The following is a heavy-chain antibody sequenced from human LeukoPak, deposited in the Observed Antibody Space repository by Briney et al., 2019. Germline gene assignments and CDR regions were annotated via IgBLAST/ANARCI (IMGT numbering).Heavy chain of an antibody. Sequence: SGGSLRLSCAASGFTFSSYWMHWVRQAPGKGLVWVSRINSDGSSTSYADSVKGRFTISRDNAKNTLYLQINSLRAEDTAVYYCAKAHTSSGYFSYFHYWGQGTLVTVSS. D-gene: IGHD3-22*01. CDR1: GFTFSSYW. CDR3: AKAHTSSGYFSYFHY. CDR2: INSDGSST. J-gene: IGHJ4*02. V-gene: IGHV3-74*01.